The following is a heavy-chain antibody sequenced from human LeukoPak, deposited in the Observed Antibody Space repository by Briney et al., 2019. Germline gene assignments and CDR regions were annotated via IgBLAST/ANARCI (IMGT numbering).Heavy chain of an antibody. D-gene: IGHD5-18*01. Sequence: GGSLRLSCAASGFTFSGYPIHWVRQAPGKGLEWVAVISYDGSNKYYADSVKGRFTISRDNAKNTLYLQMNSLGAEDTAVYYCATVDTAWDWGQGTLVTVSS. CDR1: GFTFSGYP. J-gene: IGHJ4*02. CDR2: ISYDGSNK. V-gene: IGHV3-30-3*01. CDR3: ATVDTAWD.